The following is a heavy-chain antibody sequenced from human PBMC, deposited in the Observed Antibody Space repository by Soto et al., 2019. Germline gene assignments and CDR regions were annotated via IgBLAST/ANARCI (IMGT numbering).Heavy chain of an antibody. CDR2: IYSGGST. V-gene: IGHV3-66*01. CDR1: GFTVSSNY. D-gene: IGHD2-15*01. Sequence: GGSLRLSCAASGFTVSSNYMSWVRQAPGKGLEWVSVIYSGGSTYYADSVKGRFTISRDNSKNTLYLQMNSLRAEDTAVYYCASLPGYCSGGSCYSSENGLTWGQGTLVTVSS. CDR3: ASLPGYCSGGSCYSSENGLT. J-gene: IGHJ5*02.